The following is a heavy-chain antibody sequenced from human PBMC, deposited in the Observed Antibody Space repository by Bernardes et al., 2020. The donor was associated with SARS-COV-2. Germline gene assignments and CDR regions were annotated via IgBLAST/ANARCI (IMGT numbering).Heavy chain of an antibody. CDR1: GFTFSDYV. Sequence: GGSLRLSCVASGFTFSDYVMNWVRQAPGKGLEWISGVTGSGDSTYYSDSVKGRSSISRDNSKNTLYLHMNSLRVDDTAVYYCMGPGFWGRGTLVTVSS. V-gene: IGHV3-23*01. D-gene: IGHD3-16*01. J-gene: IGHJ4*02. CDR2: VTGSGDST. CDR3: MGPGF.